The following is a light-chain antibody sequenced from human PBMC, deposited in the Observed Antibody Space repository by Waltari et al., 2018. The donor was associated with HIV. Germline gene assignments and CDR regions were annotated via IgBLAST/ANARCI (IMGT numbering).Light chain of an antibody. V-gene: IGLV2-23*02. CDR2: EVT. J-gene: IGLJ2*01. Sequence: QSALTQPASVSGSPGQSITISCTGTSSDVGSYNLVSWYQQHPGKAPKLMLYEVTERPSGVSDRFSGSKSANSASLTISGLQAEDEADYYCCSYAGSSTLVFGGGTKLTVL. CDR3: CSYAGSSTLV. CDR1: SSDVGSYNL.